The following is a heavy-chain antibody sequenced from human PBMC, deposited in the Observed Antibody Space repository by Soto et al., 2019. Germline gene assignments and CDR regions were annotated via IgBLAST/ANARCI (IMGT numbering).Heavy chain of an antibody. CDR1: GYTFTTYG. D-gene: IGHD3-16*01. J-gene: IGHJ6*02. CDR2: ISGYNGHT. V-gene: IGHV1-18*01. CDR3: AREGEMPYYYYGLDV. Sequence: QVQLVQSGPEVRKPGASVKVSCKASGYTFTTYGISWVRQAPGQGLEWMGWISGYNGHTKSAQKFQGRVTMTTDTSTSTVYMDLRSLRSDDTAVYYCAREGEMPYYYYGLDVWGQGTTVTVSS.